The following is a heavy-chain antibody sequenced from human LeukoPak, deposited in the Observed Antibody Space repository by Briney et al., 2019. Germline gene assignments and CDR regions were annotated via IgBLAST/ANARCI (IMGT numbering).Heavy chain of an antibody. CDR1: GVTLGDYA. D-gene: IGHD3-10*01. CDR3: AIINFRDYRGYTWFEP. J-gene: IGHJ5*02. V-gene: IGHV3-49*03. CDR2: VRTKTHGGAP. Sequence: GGSLSLSCKGSGVTLGDYAVTWFGQAPGKRLEWVGFVRTKTHGGAPETAASVKGRFNVSRDDSEGIAYLQMTSLTTEDTAMYYCAIINFRDYRGYTWFEPWGQGTLVTVSS.